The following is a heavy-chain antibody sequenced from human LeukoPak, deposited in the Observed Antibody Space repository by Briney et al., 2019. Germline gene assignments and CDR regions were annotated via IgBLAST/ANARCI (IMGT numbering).Heavy chain of an antibody. D-gene: IGHD3-22*01. CDR1: GFPFSSYA. CDR3: AKIRFYYDSSFNYWYFDL. Sequence: GGSLRLSCAASGFPFSSYAMGWLRQAPRKGLEGVSAITASSGSTYYADPVKGRFTISRDNTKNTLYLQINSLRAEDAAIYYCAKIRFYYDSSFNYWYFDLWGRGTLVTVSS. CDR2: ITASSGST. V-gene: IGHV3-23*01. J-gene: IGHJ2*01.